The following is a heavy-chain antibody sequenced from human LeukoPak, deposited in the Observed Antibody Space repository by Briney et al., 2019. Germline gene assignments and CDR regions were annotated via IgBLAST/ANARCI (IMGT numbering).Heavy chain of an antibody. CDR2: ISAYNGNT. J-gene: IGHJ4*02. V-gene: IGHV1-18*01. CDR1: GYTFTSYG. CDR3: ARDHYAVDWNYVFDY. Sequence: ASVKVSCKASGYTFTSYGISWVRQAPGQGLEWMGWISAYNGNTNYAQKLPGRVTMTTDTSTSTAYMQLRSLRSDDTAVYYCARDHYAVDWNYVFDYWGQGTLVTVSS. D-gene: IGHD1-7*01.